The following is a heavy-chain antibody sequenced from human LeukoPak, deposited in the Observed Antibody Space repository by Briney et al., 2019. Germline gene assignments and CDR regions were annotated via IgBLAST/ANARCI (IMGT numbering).Heavy chain of an antibody. CDR1: GGSISSYY. V-gene: IGHV4-4*07. CDR2: IYISGST. CDR3: ARALTAAYYDFWSGPHNWFDP. Sequence: SETLSLTCTVSGGSISSYYWSWIRQPAGKGLEWIGRIYISGSTNYNPSLKSRVTISVDKSKNQFSLKLSSVTAADTAVYYCARALTAAYYDFWSGPHNWFDPWGQGTLVTVSS. J-gene: IGHJ5*02. D-gene: IGHD3-3*01.